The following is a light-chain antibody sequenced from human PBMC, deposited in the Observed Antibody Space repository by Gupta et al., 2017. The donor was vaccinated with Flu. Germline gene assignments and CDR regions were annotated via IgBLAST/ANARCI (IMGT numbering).Light chain of an antibody. J-gene: IGKJ1*01. V-gene: IGKV1-39*01. CDR2: SAS. CDR3: QHRHSTPWT. Sequence: DIQMTQSPSSLSASVGDRVTITCRASQSITTYLNWYQQKPGKAPNLLIYSASKVESGVPSRFSGSGYGSDFPLTISPPQPEDFANYSCQHRHSTPWTFGQGTQVEI. CDR1: QSITTY.